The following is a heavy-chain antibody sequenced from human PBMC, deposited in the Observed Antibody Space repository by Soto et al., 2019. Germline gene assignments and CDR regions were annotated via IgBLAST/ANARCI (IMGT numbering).Heavy chain of an antibody. J-gene: IGHJ4*02. CDR1: GFTFSSYG. D-gene: IGHD5-18*01. CDR3: AKDRGGYSYGYFDY. V-gene: IGHV3-30*18. Sequence: GGSLRLSCAASGFTFSSYGMHWVRQAPGKGLEWVAVISYDGSNKYYADSVKGRFTISRDNSKNTLYLQMNSLRAEDTAVYYCAKDRGGYSYGYFDYWGQGTLVTVSS. CDR2: ISYDGSNK.